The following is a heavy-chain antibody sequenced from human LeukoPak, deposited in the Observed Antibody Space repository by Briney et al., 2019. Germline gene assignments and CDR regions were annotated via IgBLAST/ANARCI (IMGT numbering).Heavy chain of an antibody. J-gene: IGHJ4*02. D-gene: IGHD3-22*01. Sequence: GGSLRLSCAASGFTFSTSWMSWVRQAPGKGLEWVANIKEDGSEKYYVDSVKGRFIISKDNAKNSVYLQMNSLRVEDTAVYYCAGLPAYYYDTSGFYFDYWGQGTLVTVSS. CDR2: IKEDGSEK. CDR1: GFTFSTSW. CDR3: AGLPAYYYDTSGFYFDY. V-gene: IGHV3-7*01.